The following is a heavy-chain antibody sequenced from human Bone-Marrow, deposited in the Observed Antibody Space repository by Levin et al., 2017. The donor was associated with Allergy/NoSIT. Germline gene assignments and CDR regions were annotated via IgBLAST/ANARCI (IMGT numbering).Heavy chain of an antibody. CDR3: ARQRRFGELSH. Sequence: PSETLSLTCTVSGGSISSGGYYWSWIRQHPGKGLEWIGYIYYSGSTYYNPSLKSRVTISVDTSKNQFSLKLSSVTAADTAVYYCARQRRFGELSHWGQGTLVTVSS. V-gene: IGHV4-31*03. CDR1: GGSISSGGYY. CDR2: IYYSGST. D-gene: IGHD3-10*01. J-gene: IGHJ4*02.